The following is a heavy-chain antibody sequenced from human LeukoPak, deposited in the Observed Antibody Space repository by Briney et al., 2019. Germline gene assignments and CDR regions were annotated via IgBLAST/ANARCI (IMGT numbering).Heavy chain of an antibody. CDR2: IYYSGST. D-gene: IGHD2-21*02. J-gene: IGHJ4*02. Sequence: PSETLSLTCTVSGGSISSSSYYWGWIRQPPGKGLEWIGSIYYSGSTYYNPSLKSRVTISVDTSKNQFSLKLSSVTAADTAVYYCARESRVVTATSFDYWGQGTLVTVSS. CDR1: GGSISSSSYY. V-gene: IGHV4-39*07. CDR3: ARESRVVTATSFDY.